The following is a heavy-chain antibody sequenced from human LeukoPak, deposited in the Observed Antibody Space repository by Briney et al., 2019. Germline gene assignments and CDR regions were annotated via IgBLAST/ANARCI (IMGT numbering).Heavy chain of an antibody. Sequence: SETLSLTCTVSLDSTTSNFWSWVRQPPGKSLEWIGEIHRSGSPNYNPSLQSRVTISIDRSRNQIALELSSVTAADTAVYYCAREILGGFNPGAYWGQGTLVTVSS. V-gene: IGHV4-4*02. CDR1: LDSTTSNF. CDR3: AREILGGFNPGAY. CDR2: IHRSGSP. D-gene: IGHD1-14*01. J-gene: IGHJ4*02.